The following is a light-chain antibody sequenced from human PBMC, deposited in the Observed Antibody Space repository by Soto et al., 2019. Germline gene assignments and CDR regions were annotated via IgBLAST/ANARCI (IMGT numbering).Light chain of an antibody. Sequence: EIVLTQSPATLSLSPVERATLSCRASQSVFNNHIGWYQQKPGQAPRRLIFGASFRATGIPDRFSGSGSGTDFTLTISRLEPEDFAVYYCQQYGSSPTTFGQGTKVDI. CDR2: GAS. CDR3: QQYGSSPTT. CDR1: QSVFNNH. J-gene: IGKJ1*01. V-gene: IGKV3-20*01.